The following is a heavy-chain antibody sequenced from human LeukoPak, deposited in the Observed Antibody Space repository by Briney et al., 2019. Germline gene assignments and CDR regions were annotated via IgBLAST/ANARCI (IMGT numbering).Heavy chain of an antibody. CDR1: GFTFSSYW. V-gene: IGHV3-7*01. Sequence: GGSLRLSCAASGFTFSSYWMSWVRQAPGKGLEWVANIKQDGSEEYYVDSVKGRFTISRDNAKNSLYLQMNSLRAEDTAVYYCARYYYDYVWGSYRYTGYFDYWGQGTLVTVSS. CDR2: IKQDGSEE. CDR3: ARYYYDYVWGSYRYTGYFDY. D-gene: IGHD3-16*02. J-gene: IGHJ4*02.